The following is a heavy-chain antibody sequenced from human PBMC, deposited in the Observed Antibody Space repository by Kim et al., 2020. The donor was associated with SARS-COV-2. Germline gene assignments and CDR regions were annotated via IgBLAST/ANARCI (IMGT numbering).Heavy chain of an antibody. D-gene: IGHD6-19*01. Sequence: GGSLRLSCAASGFTFDDYAIHWVRQVPGKGLEWVSLISRDGGEIKYADSVKGRFTISRDNSKKSVHLQMNSLRSEATALYYCARGEQWLIKNWGQGTQVTVSS. CDR1: GFTFDDYA. V-gene: IGHV3-43*02. CDR3: ARGEQWLIKN. J-gene: IGHJ4*02. CDR2: ISRDGGEI.